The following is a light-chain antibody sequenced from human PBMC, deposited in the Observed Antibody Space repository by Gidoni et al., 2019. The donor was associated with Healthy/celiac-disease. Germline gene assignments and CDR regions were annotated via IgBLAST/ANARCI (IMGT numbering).Light chain of an antibody. CDR3: SSFAV. Sequence: QSALTQPASVAGSPGPSITISGTGTSSDVGGYNYVSWYPQHPGKAPKLMIYDVSNRPAGVSNRFSGSKSGNTASLTISGLQAEDEADYYCSSFAVFGGGTKLTVL. J-gene: IGLJ2*01. CDR1: SSDVGGYNY. V-gene: IGLV2-14*01. CDR2: DVS.